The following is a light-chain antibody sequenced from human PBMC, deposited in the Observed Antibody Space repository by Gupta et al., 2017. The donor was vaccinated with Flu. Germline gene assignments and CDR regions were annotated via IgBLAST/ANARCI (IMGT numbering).Light chain of an antibody. V-gene: IGLV3-1*01. Sequence: PTQTASITSSGDILGDKFACWYQQKPGQSQVLIIYQDHKPPAGLAGRFSGSTSGSTATLTISVTKEMEEADYCCQAGDSSSNVIFGGGTKLTVL. CDR1: ILGDKF. CDR2: QDH. J-gene: IGLJ2*01. CDR3: QAGDSSSNVI.